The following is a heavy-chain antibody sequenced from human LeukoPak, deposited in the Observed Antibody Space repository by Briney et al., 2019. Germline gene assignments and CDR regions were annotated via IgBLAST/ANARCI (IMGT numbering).Heavy chain of an antibody. Sequence: ASVKVSCKASGYTFTSYGISWVRQAPGQGLEWMGWINPNSGGTNYAQKFQGRVTMTRDTSISTAYMELSRLRSDDTAVYYCASPGKDFTMVRGVNVVPNYYYYYYYMDVWGKGTTVTVSS. J-gene: IGHJ6*03. V-gene: IGHV1-2*02. D-gene: IGHD3-10*01. CDR2: INPNSGGT. CDR1: GYTFTSYG. CDR3: ASPGKDFTMVRGVNVVPNYYYYYYYMDV.